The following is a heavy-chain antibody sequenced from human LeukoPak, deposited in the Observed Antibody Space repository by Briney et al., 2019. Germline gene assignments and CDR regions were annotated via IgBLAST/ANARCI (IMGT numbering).Heavy chain of an antibody. CDR2: IRYDGSNK. J-gene: IGHJ4*02. D-gene: IGHD3-3*01. V-gene: IGHV3-30*02. CDR1: GFTFTIYN. CDR3: AKVTPQYYDFWSGPTLEIDY. Sequence: PGGSLRLSCAASGFTFTIYNMNWVRQAPGKGLEWVAFIRYDGSNKYYADSVKGRFTISRDNSKNTLYLQMNSLRAEDTAVYYCAKVTPQYYDFWSGPTLEIDYWGQGTLVTVSS.